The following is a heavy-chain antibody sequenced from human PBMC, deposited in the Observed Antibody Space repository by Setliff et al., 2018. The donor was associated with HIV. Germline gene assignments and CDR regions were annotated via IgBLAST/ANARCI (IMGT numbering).Heavy chain of an antibody. V-gene: IGHV5-51*01. CDR1: GYSFRHFW. Sequence: PGESLKISCKGSGYSFRHFWIGWVRQMPGKGLEWMGVIYGTGFGARYSPSLEDRVTMSVDTSNNQFSLSLRSVTAADTAIYYCARHGEAGDYMDVWGQGTTVTVS. J-gene: IGHJ6*03. D-gene: IGHD6-13*01. CDR2: IYGTGFGA. CDR3: ARHGEAGDYMDV.